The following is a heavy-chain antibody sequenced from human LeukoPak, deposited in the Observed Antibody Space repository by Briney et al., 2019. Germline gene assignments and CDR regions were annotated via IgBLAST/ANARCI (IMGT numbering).Heavy chain of an antibody. CDR1: GDSMNSSNW. D-gene: IGHD3-22*01. J-gene: IGHJ4*02. V-gene: IGHV4-4*02. CDR2: IYQGGRT. CDR3: ARGDASGYPDY. Sequence: SETLSLTCAVSGDSMNSSNWWSWVRQSPGKGLEWIGEIYQGGRTNYKSSLKSRVSVSVDKSRNQLFLKLTSVTAADTAVYYCARGDASGYPDYWGQGTLVTVSS.